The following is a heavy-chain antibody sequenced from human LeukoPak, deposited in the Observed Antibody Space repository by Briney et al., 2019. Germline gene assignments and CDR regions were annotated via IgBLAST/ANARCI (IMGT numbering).Heavy chain of an antibody. Sequence: PGGSLRPSCAASGFTFSIYSMSWVRQAPGKGLEWLSSITSSSNYIYYADSVKGRFTISRDNVQNSLYLQMNSLRAEDTAMYYCARDRGYFDNWGQGTLVTVSS. J-gene: IGHJ4*02. CDR3: ARDRGYFDN. CDR2: ITSSSNYI. V-gene: IGHV3-21*01. CDR1: GFTFSIYS.